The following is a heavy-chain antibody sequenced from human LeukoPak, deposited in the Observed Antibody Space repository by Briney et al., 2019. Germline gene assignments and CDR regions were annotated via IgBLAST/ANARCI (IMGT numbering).Heavy chain of an antibody. CDR3: AKIVSGYPHGRDPNDY. Sequence: GGSLRLSCAASGFTFSSYAMSWVRQAPGKGLEWVSGISGSGGSTYYADSVKGRFTISRDNSRNTLYLQMNSPRAEDTAVYYCAKIVSGYPHGRDPNDYWGQGTLVTVSS. V-gene: IGHV3-23*01. CDR2: ISGSGGST. CDR1: GFTFSSYA. D-gene: IGHD5-12*01. J-gene: IGHJ4*02.